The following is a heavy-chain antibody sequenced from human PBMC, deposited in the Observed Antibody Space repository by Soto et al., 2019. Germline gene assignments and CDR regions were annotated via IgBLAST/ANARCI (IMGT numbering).Heavy chain of an antibody. D-gene: IGHD3-22*01. J-gene: IGHJ5*02. CDR3: ARPNYDSSGYPENNWFDP. V-gene: IGHV5-51*01. CDR2: IYPGDSDT. Sequence: GESLKISCKGSGYSFTSYWIGWVRQMPGKGLEWMGIIYPGDSDTRYSPSFQGQVTISADKSISTAYLQWSSLKASDTAMYYCARPNYDSSGYPENNWFDPWGQGTLVTVS. CDR1: GYSFTSYW.